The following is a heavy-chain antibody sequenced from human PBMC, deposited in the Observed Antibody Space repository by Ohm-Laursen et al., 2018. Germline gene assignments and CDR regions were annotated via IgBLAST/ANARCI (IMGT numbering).Heavy chain of an antibody. D-gene: IGHD2-15*01. CDR2: ISGSGGTT. CDR3: AKVPRYCSGGSCRGGFFPY. J-gene: IGHJ1*01. V-gene: IGHV3-23*01. CDR1: GFIFSSYA. Sequence: SLRLSCTASGFIFSSYAMSWVRQAPGKGLEWVSTISGSGGTTYYADSVKGRFSISRDSSKNTLYLQMNSLRAEDTAVYYCAKVPRYCSGGSCRGGFFPYWGQGTLVTVSS.